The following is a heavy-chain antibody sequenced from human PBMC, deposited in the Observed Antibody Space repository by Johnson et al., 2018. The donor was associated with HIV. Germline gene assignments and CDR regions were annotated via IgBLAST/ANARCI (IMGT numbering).Heavy chain of an antibody. Sequence: QVQLVESGGGVVQPGRSLRLSCAASGFTFRSYGMHWVRQAPGKGLEWVAVISDDGSNKYYADSVKGRFTISRDNSKNTLYLQMNSLRAEDTAVYYCARGEEMATSLIWGQGTMVTVSS. CDR2: ISDDGSNK. D-gene: IGHD5-24*01. CDR3: ARGEEMATSLI. V-gene: IGHV3-30*03. J-gene: IGHJ3*02. CDR1: GFTFRSYG.